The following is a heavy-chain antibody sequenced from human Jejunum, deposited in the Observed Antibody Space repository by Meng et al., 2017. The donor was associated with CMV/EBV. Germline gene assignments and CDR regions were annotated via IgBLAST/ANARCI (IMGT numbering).Heavy chain of an antibody. CDR3: ARRSGGFWNY. V-gene: IGHV4-39*01. J-gene: IGHJ4*02. CDR1: GGSLSRSCCC. CDR2: IYYSGST. Sequence: FTVSGGSLSRSCCCWGWIRPPPGKGLEWIGSIYYSGSTYYNPSLKSRVTISVDTSKNQFSLKLSSVTAADTAVYYCARRSGGFWNYWGQGTLVTVSS. D-gene: IGHD3-3*01.